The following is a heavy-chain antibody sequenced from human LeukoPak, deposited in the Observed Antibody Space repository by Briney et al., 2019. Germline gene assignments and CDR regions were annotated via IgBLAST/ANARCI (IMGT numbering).Heavy chain of an antibody. CDR3: TTDMGVLLWFGELFSDY. CDR1: GFTFSNAW. Sequence: PGGSLRLSCAASGFTFSNAWMSWVRQAPGKGLEWVGRIKSKTDGGTTDYAAAVKDRFTISRDDSKNTLYLQMNSLKTEDTAVYYCTTDMGVLLWFGELFSDYWGQGTLVTVSS. V-gene: IGHV3-15*01. J-gene: IGHJ4*02. D-gene: IGHD3-10*01. CDR2: IKSKTDGGTT.